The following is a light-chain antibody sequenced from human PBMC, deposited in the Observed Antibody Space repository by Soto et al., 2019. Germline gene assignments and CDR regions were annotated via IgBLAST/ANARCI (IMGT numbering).Light chain of an antibody. V-gene: IGKV1-5*01. Sequence: INMTPSPSTLSASVGATGTVACRASQSVSGWLAWYQKKPGEAPKPLIYDASALPRGVPSRFSGSGSGTKFTLTIASRQTDDFATYYCQQYETFSGTFGPGTKVDIK. J-gene: IGKJ1*01. CDR1: QSVSGW. CDR2: DAS. CDR3: QQYETFSGT.